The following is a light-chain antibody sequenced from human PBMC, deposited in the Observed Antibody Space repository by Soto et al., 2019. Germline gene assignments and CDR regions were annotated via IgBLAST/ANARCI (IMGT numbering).Light chain of an antibody. CDR1: SSDVGGYNY. J-gene: IGLJ2*01. V-gene: IGLV2-14*01. Sequence: QSVLTQPASVSGSPGQSITISCTGTSSDVGGYNYVSWYQQHPGKAPKLRIYDVSNRPSGVSNRFSGCKSGNTASLTISGLQAEDEADYYCSSYTSSSTLVVFGGGTKVTVL. CDR3: SSYTSSSTLVV. CDR2: DVS.